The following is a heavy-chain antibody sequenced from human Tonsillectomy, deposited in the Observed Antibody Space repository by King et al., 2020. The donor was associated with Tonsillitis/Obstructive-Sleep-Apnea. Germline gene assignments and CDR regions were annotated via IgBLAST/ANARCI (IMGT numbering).Heavy chain of an antibody. CDR1: GLTFSSYS. D-gene: IGHD2-8*01. V-gene: IGHV3-21*01. J-gene: IGHJ6*03. CDR3: ARDLYRVTDYYYYYVDV. Sequence: VQLVESGGGLVKPGGSLRLSCAASGLTFSSYSMTWVRQAPGKGLEWVSSITSSSSYIYYADSVKGRFTISRDNTKNSLYLQMNSLRAEDTAVYYCARDLYRVTDYYYYYVDVWGEGTTVTVSS. CDR2: ITSSSSYI.